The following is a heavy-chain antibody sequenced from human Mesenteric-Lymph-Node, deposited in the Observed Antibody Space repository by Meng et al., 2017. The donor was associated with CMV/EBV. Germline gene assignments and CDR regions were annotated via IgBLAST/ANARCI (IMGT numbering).Heavy chain of an antibody. V-gene: IGHV3-23*01. CDR1: GFAFSDYA. J-gene: IGHJ4*02. Sequence: GESLKISCVASGFAFSDYAMSWVRRSPGKGLEWVSSISGGRGNHTYYADSVQGRFIISRDSSKNILYLQMNSLRADDTALYYCAKDSEFCPGDCYNSGIWPFFDYWGQGTLVTVSS. D-gene: IGHD2-21*01. CDR3: AKDSEFCPGDCYNSGIWPFFDY. CDR2: ISGGRGNHT.